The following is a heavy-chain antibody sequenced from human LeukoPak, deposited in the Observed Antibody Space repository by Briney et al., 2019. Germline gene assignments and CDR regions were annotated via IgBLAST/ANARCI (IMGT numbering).Heavy chain of an antibody. CDR3: ASGQASSGYYVNWFDP. CDR2: IYYSGST. D-gene: IGHD3-22*01. J-gene: IGHJ5*02. CDR1: GGSISSYY. Sequence: SETLSLTCTVSGGSISSYYWSWIRQPPGKGLEWIGYIYYSGSTNYNPSLKSRVTISVDTSKNQFSLKLSSVTAADTAVYYCASGQASSGYYVNWFDPWGQGTLVTVSS. V-gene: IGHV4-59*01.